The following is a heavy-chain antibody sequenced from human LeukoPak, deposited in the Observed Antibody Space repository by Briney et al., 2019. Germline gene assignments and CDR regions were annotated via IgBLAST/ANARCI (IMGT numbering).Heavy chain of an antibody. Sequence: GGSLRLSCAASGFSFSTYSMNWVRQAPGKGLEWVSSISSSGTYVYYADSVKGRFTISRDNAKNSLSLQMNSLRADDAAVYYCARASSKQLAGYLPDGFDIWGQGTMVTVSS. D-gene: IGHD3-9*01. V-gene: IGHV3-21*01. J-gene: IGHJ3*02. CDR2: ISSSGTYV. CDR1: GFSFSTYS. CDR3: ARASSKQLAGYLPDGFDI.